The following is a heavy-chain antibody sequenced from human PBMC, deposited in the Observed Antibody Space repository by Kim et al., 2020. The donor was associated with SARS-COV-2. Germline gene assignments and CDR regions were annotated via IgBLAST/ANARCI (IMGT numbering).Heavy chain of an antibody. V-gene: IGHV4-39*01. CDR2: IYYSGST. Sequence: SETLSLTCTVSGGSISSSSYYWGWIRQPPGKGLEWIGSIYYSGSTYYNPSLKSRVTISVDTSKNQFSLKLSSVTAADTAVYYCARLAAAAGAGNSWRAFDIWGQGTMVTVSS. J-gene: IGHJ3*02. D-gene: IGHD6-13*01. CDR1: GGSISSSSYY. CDR3: ARLAAAAGAGNSWRAFDI.